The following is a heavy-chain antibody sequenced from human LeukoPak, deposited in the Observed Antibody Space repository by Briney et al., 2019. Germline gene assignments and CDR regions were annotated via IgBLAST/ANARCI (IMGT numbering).Heavy chain of an antibody. Sequence: AGGSLRLSCAASGFTFSSYGMHWVRQAPGKGLEWVAVIWYDGSNKYYADSVKGRFTISRDNSKDTLYLQMNSLRAEDTAVYYCAKDPGVITHDAFDIWGQGTMGTVSS. CDR1: GFTFSSYG. D-gene: IGHD3-22*01. CDR3: AKDPGVITHDAFDI. V-gene: IGHV3-33*06. J-gene: IGHJ3*02. CDR2: IWYDGSNK.